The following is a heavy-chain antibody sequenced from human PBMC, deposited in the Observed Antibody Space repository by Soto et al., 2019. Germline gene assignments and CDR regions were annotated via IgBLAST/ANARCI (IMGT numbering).Heavy chain of an antibody. D-gene: IGHD3-10*01. Sequence: EVQLVESGGGLVKPGGSLRLSCAASGFTFSGHTINWVRQAPGKGLEWVSSVSSSSSYIYYADSVKGRFTVSRDNAEKSLYLQMNSRRAGDTAIYYCARCMGFDGSGYAFFDSWGQGTLVTVSS. CDR2: VSSSSSYI. CDR1: GFTFSGHT. CDR3: ARCMGFDGSGYAFFDS. J-gene: IGHJ4*02. V-gene: IGHV3-21*04.